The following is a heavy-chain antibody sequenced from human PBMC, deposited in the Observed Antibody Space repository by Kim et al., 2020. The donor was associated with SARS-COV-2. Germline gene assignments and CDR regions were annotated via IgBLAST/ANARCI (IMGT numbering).Heavy chain of an antibody. CDR1: GFTFSSYA. D-gene: IGHD3-3*01. CDR2: INGGGGRK. J-gene: IGHJ4*02. Sequence: GGSLRLSCAASGFTFSSYAMNWVRQAPGKGLEWVASINGGGGRKFHSDSVKGRFTISRDNSETTLSLQMNRLRVEDSALYYCVKGQEVEDGSPLEWGQGTLVTVSS. CDR3: VKGQEVEDGSPLE. V-gene: IGHV3-23*01.